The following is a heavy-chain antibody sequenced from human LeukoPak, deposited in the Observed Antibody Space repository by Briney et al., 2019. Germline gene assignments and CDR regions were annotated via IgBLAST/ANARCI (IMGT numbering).Heavy chain of an antibody. J-gene: IGHJ3*02. Sequence: GGSLRLSCAASGFTFSNYAMSWVRQAPGKGLEWVSVMSGSGSSTDYADSVKGRCTISRDNSKNTLYLQMDSLRAEDTAVYYCAKVSGISTYGSGSYAFDIWGRGTMVTVSS. CDR2: MSGSGSST. CDR1: GFTFSNYA. CDR3: AKVSGISTYGSGSYAFDI. V-gene: IGHV3-23*01. D-gene: IGHD3-10*01.